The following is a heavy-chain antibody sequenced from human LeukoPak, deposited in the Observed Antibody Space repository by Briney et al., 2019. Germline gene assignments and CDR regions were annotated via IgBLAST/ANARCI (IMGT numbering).Heavy chain of an antibody. CDR1: GFTFSNYW. V-gene: IGHV3-7*02. CDR2: INQDGSEE. CDR3: ARPYDSNRDHSGYGY. J-gene: IGHJ4*02. D-gene: IGHD5-12*01. Sequence: GGSLRLSCATSGFTFSNYWMSWVRQAPGKGLEWVANINQDGSEEYYVDSVRGRFTISRDNAKNSLYLQMNNLRAEDTAVYYCARPYDSNRDHSGYGYWGRGTLVTVSS.